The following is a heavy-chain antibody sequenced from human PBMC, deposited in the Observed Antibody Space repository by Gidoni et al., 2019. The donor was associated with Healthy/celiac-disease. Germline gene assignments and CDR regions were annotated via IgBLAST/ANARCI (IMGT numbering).Heavy chain of an antibody. J-gene: IGHJ6*02. CDR3: ARDWGKTTLGGDV. CDR1: GGSISSGSYY. D-gene: IGHD3-16*01. CDR2: IYTSGIT. Sequence: QVQLQESGPGLVKPSQTLSLTCTVSGGSISSGSYYWSWIRQPAGKGLEWIGSIYTSGITNYTTSLKSRVTISVDTSKNQFSLKLSSVTDADTAVYYCARDWGKTTLGGDVWGQGTTVTVSS. V-gene: IGHV4-61*02.